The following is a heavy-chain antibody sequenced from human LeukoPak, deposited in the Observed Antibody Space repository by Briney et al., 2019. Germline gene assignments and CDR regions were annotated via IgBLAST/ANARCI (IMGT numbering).Heavy chain of an antibody. CDR3: ARGPESAALDP. CDR2: INHSGST. J-gene: IGHJ5*02. Sequence: PSETLSLTCAVYGGSFSGYYWSWIRQPPGKGLEWIGEINHSGSTNYNPSLKSRVTISVDTSKNQFSLKLSSVTAADTAVYYCARGPESAALDPWGQGTLVTVSS. CDR1: GGSFSGYY. V-gene: IGHV4-34*01. D-gene: IGHD6-13*01.